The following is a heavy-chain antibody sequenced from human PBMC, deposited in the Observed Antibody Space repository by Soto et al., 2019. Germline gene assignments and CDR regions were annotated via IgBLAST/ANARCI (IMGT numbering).Heavy chain of an antibody. CDR2: IHYSGST. D-gene: IGHD1-26*01. J-gene: IGHJ3*02. V-gene: IGHV4-59*05. CDR3: ARGNSGSYYGSAFDI. Sequence: SETLPLTWTVSGGSIRNYYWIWIRQPTGKGLEWIGSIHYSGSTYYNPSLKSRVTISVDTSKNQFSLKLNSVTAADTAVYYCARGNSGSYYGSAFDIWGQGTMVTVS. CDR1: GGSIRNYY.